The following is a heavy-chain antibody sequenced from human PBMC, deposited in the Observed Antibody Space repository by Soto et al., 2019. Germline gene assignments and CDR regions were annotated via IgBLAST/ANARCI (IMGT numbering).Heavy chain of an antibody. CDR1: GFTFSSYS. Sequence: GGSLRLSCAASGFTFSSYSMNWVRQAPGKGLEWVSAISGSGGSTYYADSVKGRFTISRDNPKNTLYLQMNSLRAEDTAVYYCAKDPLSNAFDIWGQGTMVTVSS. J-gene: IGHJ3*02. V-gene: IGHV3-23*01. CDR2: ISGSGGST. CDR3: AKDPLSNAFDI.